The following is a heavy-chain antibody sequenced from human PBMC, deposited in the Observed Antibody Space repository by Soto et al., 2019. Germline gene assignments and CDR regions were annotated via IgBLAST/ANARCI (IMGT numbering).Heavy chain of an antibody. D-gene: IGHD3-3*01. CDR2: ISGGGDTT. CDR3: AKDTPIDDFWSGYTTNTYYGMDV. J-gene: IGHJ6*02. V-gene: IGHV3-23*01. Sequence: EVQLLESGGGLVQPGGSLRLSCAASGFTFNKYAMSWVRQAPGKGLEWVSVISGGGDTTYYADSVKGRFTISRDNSKNTLYLQMNSLRAEDTAVYYCAKDTPIDDFWSGYTTNTYYGMDVWGQGTTVTVSS. CDR1: GFTFNKYA.